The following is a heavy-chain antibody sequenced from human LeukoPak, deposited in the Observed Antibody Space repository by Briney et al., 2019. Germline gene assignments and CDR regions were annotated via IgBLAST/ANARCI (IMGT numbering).Heavy chain of an antibody. D-gene: IGHD6-13*01. CDR1: GFTFSTYA. CDR2: MTGSAGST. J-gene: IGHJ4*02. CDR3: AKGQQLESKLDY. V-gene: IGHV3-23*01. Sequence: GGSLRLSCAASGFTFSTYAMSWVRQAPGKGPEWVSSMTGSAGSTYYADSVKGRFTISRDNSKNTLYLQMNSLRAEDTAVYYCAKGQQLESKLDYWGQGTLVTVSA.